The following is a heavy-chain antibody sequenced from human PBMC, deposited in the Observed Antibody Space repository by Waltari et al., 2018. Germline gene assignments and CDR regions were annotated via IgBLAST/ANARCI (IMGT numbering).Heavy chain of an antibody. CDR1: GGSFSGYY. CDR2: INQRGST. CDR3: ARGSGTAYDFWSGYQTPRYFQH. J-gene: IGHJ1*01. Sequence: QVQLQQWGAGLLKPSETLSLTCAVYGGSFSGYYWSWIRQPLGKGLEWSWEINQRGSTTYNPSLKTRVTMTVDTSKNEFSLKLRTVTAAGTAVNYCARGSGTAYDFWSGYQTPRYFQHWGQGTLVTVSS. V-gene: IGHV4-34*01. D-gene: IGHD3-3*01.